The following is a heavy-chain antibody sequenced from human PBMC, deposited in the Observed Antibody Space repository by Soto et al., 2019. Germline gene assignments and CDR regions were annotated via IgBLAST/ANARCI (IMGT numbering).Heavy chain of an antibody. V-gene: IGHV5-51*01. Sequence: PGESLKISCKGSGYSFTSYWIGWVRQMPGKGLEWLGIIYPGDSDTRYSPSFQGQVTISADKSISTAYLQWSSLKASDTAMYYFARHAQWPETQTAYYYYGMDVWGQGTTVTVSS. J-gene: IGHJ6*02. CDR1: GYSFTSYW. CDR3: ARHAQWPETQTAYYYYGMDV. CDR2: IYPGDSDT. D-gene: IGHD6-19*01.